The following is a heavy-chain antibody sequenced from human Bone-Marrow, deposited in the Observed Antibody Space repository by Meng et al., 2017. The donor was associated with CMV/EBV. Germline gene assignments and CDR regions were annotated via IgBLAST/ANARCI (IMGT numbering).Heavy chain of an antibody. D-gene: IGHD6-6*01. J-gene: IGHJ4*02. CDR1: GGTFSSYA. Sequence: QVQLVQSGAGAKKPGSSVKASCKVSGGTFSSYAISWVRQAPGQGLEWMGGIIPIFGTANYAQKFQGRITITADESTSTAYMELRSLRSEDTAVYYCARDVAARPYIYDYWGQGTLVTVSS. CDR3: ARDVAARPYIYDY. CDR2: IIPIFGTA. V-gene: IGHV1-69*12.